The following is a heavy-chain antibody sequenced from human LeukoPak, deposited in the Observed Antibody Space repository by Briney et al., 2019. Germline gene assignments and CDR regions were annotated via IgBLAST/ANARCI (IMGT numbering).Heavy chain of an antibody. Sequence: PGGSLRLSCVTSRFTFSRDEMNWVRQAPGKGLEWVSYITGSGTNTYYADSVKGRFTISRDNAKNSLYLQMNSLRAEDTAVYYCARDREHRDYFDYWGQGTLVTVSS. CDR1: RFTFSRDE. V-gene: IGHV3-48*03. CDR3: ARDREHRDYFDY. CDR2: ITGSGTNT. J-gene: IGHJ4*02.